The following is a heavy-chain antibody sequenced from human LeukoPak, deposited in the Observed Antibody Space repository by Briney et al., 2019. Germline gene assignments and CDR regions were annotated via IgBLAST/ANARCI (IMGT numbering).Heavy chain of an antibody. CDR3: ARSQKVILVVTNWFDP. J-gene: IGHJ5*02. V-gene: IGHV4-39*01. Sequence: SETLSLTCTVSGGSISSSSYYWGWIRQPPGKGLEWIGSIYYSGSTYYNPSLKSRVTISVDTSKNQFSLKLSSVTAADTAVYYCARSQKVILVVTNWFDPWGQGTLVTVSS. D-gene: IGHD2-21*02. CDR1: GGSISSSSYY. CDR2: IYYSGST.